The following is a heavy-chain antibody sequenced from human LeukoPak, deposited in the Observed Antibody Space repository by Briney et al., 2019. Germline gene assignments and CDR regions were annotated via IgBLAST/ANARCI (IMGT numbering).Heavy chain of an antibody. D-gene: IGHD6-13*01. Sequence: GGSLRLSCAASGFTFSSYGMHWVRQAPGKGLEWVAVISYDGSNKYYADSVEGRFTISRDNSKNTLYLQMNSLRAEDTAVYYCAKDHLLYSSSWYPSYGMDVWGQGTTVTVSS. CDR2: ISYDGSNK. CDR1: GFTFSSYG. V-gene: IGHV3-30*18. CDR3: AKDHLLYSSSWYPSYGMDV. J-gene: IGHJ6*02.